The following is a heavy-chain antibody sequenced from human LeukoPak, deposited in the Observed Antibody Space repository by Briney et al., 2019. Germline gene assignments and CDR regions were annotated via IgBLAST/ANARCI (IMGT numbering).Heavy chain of an antibody. CDR2: ISYDGSNK. D-gene: IGHD6-19*01. V-gene: IGHV3-30*04. CDR3: ARDLEGYSSGWTHFQH. J-gene: IGHJ1*01. Sequence: PGGSLRLSCAASGFTFSSYAMHWVRQAPGKGLEWVAVISYDGSNKYYADSVKGRFTISRDNSKNTLYLQMNSLRAEDTAVYYCARDLEGYSSGWTHFQHWGQGTLVTVSS. CDR1: GFTFSSYA.